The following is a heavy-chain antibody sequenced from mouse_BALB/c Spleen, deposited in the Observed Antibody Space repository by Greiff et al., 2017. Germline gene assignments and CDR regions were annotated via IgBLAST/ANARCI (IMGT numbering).Heavy chain of an antibody. D-gene: IGHD3-1*01. J-gene: IGHJ2*01. CDR2: ISYSGST. V-gene: IGHV3-2*02. Sequence: EVKLMESGPGLVKPSQSLSLTCTVTGYSITSDYAWNWIRQFPGNKLEWMGYISYSGSTSYNPSLKSRISITRDTSKNQFFLQLNSVTTEDTATYYCARWGLPGENYWGQGTTLTVSS. CDR3: ARWGLPGENY. CDR1: GYSITSDYA.